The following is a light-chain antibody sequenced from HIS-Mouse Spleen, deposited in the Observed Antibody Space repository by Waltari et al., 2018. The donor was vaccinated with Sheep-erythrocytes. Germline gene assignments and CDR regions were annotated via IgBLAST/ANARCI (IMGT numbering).Light chain of an antibody. CDR1: SSDVGSYNL. Sequence: QSALTQPASVSGSPGQSITISCTGTSSDVGSYNLVSWYQQHPGKAPKLMIYEGSKRPSGVSKRFSGSKSGNTASLTISWLQAEDEADYYCCSYAGSSTPWVFGGGTKLTVL. CDR2: EGS. V-gene: IGLV2-23*01. J-gene: IGLJ3*02. CDR3: CSYAGSSTPWV.